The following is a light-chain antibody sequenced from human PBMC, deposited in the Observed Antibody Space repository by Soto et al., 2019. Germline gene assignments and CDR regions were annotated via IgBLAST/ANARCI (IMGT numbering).Light chain of an antibody. Sequence: EIVMPQSPATLSVSPGDRATISCRASQSVSSNLAWYQQKPGQAPRLLIYGASTRATGIPARFSGSGSGTEFTLTISSLQSEDFAVYYCQQYNNWPPVTFGQGTKVEIK. V-gene: IGKV3-15*01. CDR2: GAS. CDR1: QSVSSN. J-gene: IGKJ1*01. CDR3: QQYNNWPPVT.